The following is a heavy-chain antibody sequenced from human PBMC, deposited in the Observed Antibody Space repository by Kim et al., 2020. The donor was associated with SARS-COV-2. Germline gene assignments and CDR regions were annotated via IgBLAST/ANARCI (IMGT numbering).Heavy chain of an antibody. V-gene: IGHV3-7*01. CDR2: IKQDGSEK. Sequence: GGSLRLSCAASGFTFSSYWMRWVRQAPGKGLEWVANIKQDGSEKYYVDSVKGRFTISRDNAKNSLYLQMNSLRAEDTAVYYCARDLATKWTDVTIFGVVPLARYTDVWGDGTTVTVSP. CDR3: ARDLATKWTDVTIFGVVPLARYTDV. CDR1: GFTFSSYW. J-gene: IGHJ6*04. D-gene: IGHD3-3*01.